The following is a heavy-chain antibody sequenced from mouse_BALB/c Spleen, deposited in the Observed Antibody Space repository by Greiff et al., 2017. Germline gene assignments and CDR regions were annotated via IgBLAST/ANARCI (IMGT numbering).Heavy chain of an antibody. CDR3: ARDYGSSYRFAY. J-gene: IGHJ3*01. D-gene: IGHD1-1*01. Sequence: VQVVESGPQLVRPGASVKISCKASGYSFTSYWMHWVKQWPGHGLEWIGEILPGSGSTNYNEKFKGKATFTADTSSNTAYMQLSSLTSEDSAVYYCARDYGSSYRFAYWGQGTLVTVSA. CDR1: GYSFTSYW. CDR2: ILPGSGST. V-gene: IGHV1-9*01.